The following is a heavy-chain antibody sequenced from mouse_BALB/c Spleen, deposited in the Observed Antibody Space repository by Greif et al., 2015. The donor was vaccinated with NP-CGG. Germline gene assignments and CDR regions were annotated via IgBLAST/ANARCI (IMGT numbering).Heavy chain of an antibody. D-gene: IGHD4-1*01. V-gene: IGHV1-84*02. J-gene: IGHJ4*01. CDR3: ARRTGTEAMDY. Sequence: QVQLQQSGPELVKPGVSVKISCKASGYTFTDYYINWVKQKPGQGLEWIGWIYPGSGNTKYNEKFKGKATLTVDTSSSTAYMQLSSLTPEDTAVYFCARRTGTEAMDYWGQGTSVTVSS. CDR2: IYPGSGNT. CDR1: GYTFTDYY.